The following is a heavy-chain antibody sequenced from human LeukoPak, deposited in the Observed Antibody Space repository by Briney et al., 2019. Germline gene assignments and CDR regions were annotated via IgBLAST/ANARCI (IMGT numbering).Heavy chain of an antibody. D-gene: IGHD5-24*01. CDR3: ARQEMATIIH. CDR1: GGSISSSSYY. Sequence: SETLSLTCNVSGGSISSSSYYWGWIRQPPGKGLEWIGSIYYSGSTYHSESTYYNPSLKSRVTISVDTSKNQFSLKLSSVTAADTAVYYCARQEMATIIHWGQGTLVTVSS. J-gene: IGHJ4*02. CDR2: IYYSGSTYHSEST. V-gene: IGHV4-39*01.